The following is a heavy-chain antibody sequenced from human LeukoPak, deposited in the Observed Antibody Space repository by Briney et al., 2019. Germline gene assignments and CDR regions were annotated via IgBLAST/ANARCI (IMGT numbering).Heavy chain of an antibody. J-gene: IGHJ4*02. D-gene: IGHD3-22*01. V-gene: IGHV1-18*01. CDR2: ISAYNGNT. Sequence: ASVKVSCKASGYTFTSYGISWARQAPGQGLEWMGWISAYNGNTNYAQKLQGRVTMTTDTSTSTAYMELRSLRSDDTAVYYCARETGEGYYYDSSGYCDYWGQGTLVTVSS. CDR1: GYTFTSYG. CDR3: ARETGEGYYYDSSGYCDY.